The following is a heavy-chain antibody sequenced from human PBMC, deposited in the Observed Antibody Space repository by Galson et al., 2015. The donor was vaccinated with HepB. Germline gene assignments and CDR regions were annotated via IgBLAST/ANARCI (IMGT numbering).Heavy chain of an antibody. CDR2: ISGAGGDT. J-gene: IGHJ4*02. V-gene: IGHV3-23*01. CDR3: AKVLGAYYFDS. CDR1: GFTFSSYA. Sequence: SLRLSCAASGFTFSSYAMTWVRQPPGKGLEWVSLISGAGGDTYYADSVKGRFTISRDNSKNTLYLQMNSLRAEDTAIYYCAKVLGAYYFDSWGQGTLVTVSS. D-gene: IGHD1-26*01.